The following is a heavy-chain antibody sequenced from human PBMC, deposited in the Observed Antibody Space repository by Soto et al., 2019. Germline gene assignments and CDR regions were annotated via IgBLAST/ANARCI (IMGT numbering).Heavy chain of an antibody. CDR3: ARRLEYYDILTGSKNFDY. J-gene: IGHJ4*02. D-gene: IGHD3-9*01. CDR1: GGSFSGYY. V-gene: IGHV4-34*01. CDR2: INHSGST. Sequence: PSETLSLTCAVYGGSFSGYYWSWIRQPPGKGLEWIGEINHSGSTNYNPSLKSRVTISVDTSKNQFSLKLSSVTAADTAVYYCARRLEYYDILTGSKNFDYWGQGTLVTVSS.